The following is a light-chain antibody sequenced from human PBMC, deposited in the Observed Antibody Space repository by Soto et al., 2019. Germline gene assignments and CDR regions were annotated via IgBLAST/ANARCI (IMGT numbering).Light chain of an antibody. CDR1: QSVGSSY. J-gene: IGKJ1*01. Sequence: IVFITCSCTLSWYSVERAIXSCRXSQSVGSSYLAWYQQKPGQAPMLLIVVASSRATCIPDMFSCSGSGTDFTLTISSLEPEDVAVYYCQHRGNMRPWTFAHRTKADI. V-gene: IGKV3D-20*02. CDR3: QHRGNMRPWT. CDR2: VAS.